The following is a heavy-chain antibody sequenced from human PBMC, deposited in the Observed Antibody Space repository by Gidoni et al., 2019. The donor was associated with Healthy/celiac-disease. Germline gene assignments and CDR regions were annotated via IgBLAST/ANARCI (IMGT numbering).Heavy chain of an antibody. CDR2: ISSSSSTI. CDR3: ARAQDYDFWSGPSWRPQAHWYFDL. Sequence: EVQLVESGGGLVQPGGSLRLCCAASGFTFSSYSMNGVRQAPGKGLEWVSYISSSSSTIYYADSVKGRFTISRDNAKNSLYLQMNSLRDEDTAVHYCARAQDYDFWSGPSWRPQAHWYFDLWGRGTLVTVSS. CDR1: GFTFSSYS. V-gene: IGHV3-48*02. D-gene: IGHD3-3*01. J-gene: IGHJ2*01.